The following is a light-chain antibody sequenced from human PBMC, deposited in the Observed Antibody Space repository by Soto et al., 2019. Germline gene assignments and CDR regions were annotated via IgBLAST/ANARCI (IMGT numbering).Light chain of an antibody. CDR3: CSYAGSYPFV. CDR1: SSVVGGYDY. Sequence: QSVLTQPRSVSGSPGQSVTISCTGTSSVVGGYDYVSWYQHHPGKAPKLMIYDVDKRPSGVPGRFSGSKSGNTASLTISGLQAEDEADYYCCSYAGSYPFVFGTGTKVTV. J-gene: IGLJ1*01. V-gene: IGLV2-11*01. CDR2: DVD.